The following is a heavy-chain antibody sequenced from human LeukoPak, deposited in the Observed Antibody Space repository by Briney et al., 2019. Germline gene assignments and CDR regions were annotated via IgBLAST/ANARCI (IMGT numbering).Heavy chain of an antibody. D-gene: IGHD4-11*01. CDR1: GFTFDDYA. J-gene: IGHJ4*02. V-gene: IGHV3-9*01. CDR2: ISWNRGSI. CDR3: AKALGDYSNYLYYFDY. Sequence: GRSLRLSFAASGFTFDDYAMHWVRQAPGKGLEGVSGISWNRGSIGYADSVKGRFTISRDNATNSLYLQMNRLSAEETALYYCAKALGDYSNYLYYFDYWGQGTLVTVSS.